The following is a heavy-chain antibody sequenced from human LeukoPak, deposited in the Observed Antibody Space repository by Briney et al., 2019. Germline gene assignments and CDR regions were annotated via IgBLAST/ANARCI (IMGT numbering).Heavy chain of an antibody. CDR2: IIPIFGTA. CDR3: ARAYGDYGVVDY. Sequence: SVKVSCKASGGTSSSYAISWVRQAPGQGLKWMGGIIPIFGTANYAQKFQGRVTITADESTSTAYMELSSLRSEDTAVYYCARAYGDYGVVDYWGQGTLVTVSS. CDR1: GGTSSSYA. D-gene: IGHD4-17*01. V-gene: IGHV1-69*13. J-gene: IGHJ4*02.